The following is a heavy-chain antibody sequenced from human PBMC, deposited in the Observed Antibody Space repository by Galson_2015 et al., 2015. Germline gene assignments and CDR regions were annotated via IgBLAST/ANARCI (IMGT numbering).Heavy chain of an antibody. CDR2: IDWDDDK. CDR1: GFSLSTSGMC. D-gene: IGHD6-19*01. Sequence: ALVKPTQTLTLTCTFSGFSLSTSGMCVSWIRQPPGKALEWLALIDWDDDKYYSTSLKTRLTISKDTSKNQVVLTMTNMDPVATATYYCARTPLYSSGWYGFDYWGQGTLVTVSS. J-gene: IGHJ4*02. V-gene: IGHV2-70*01. CDR3: ARTPLYSSGWYGFDY.